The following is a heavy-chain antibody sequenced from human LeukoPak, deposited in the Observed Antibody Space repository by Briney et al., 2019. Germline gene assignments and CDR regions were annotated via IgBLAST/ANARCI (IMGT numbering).Heavy chain of an antibody. D-gene: IGHD4-17*01. CDR2: INRSGST. CDR3: ARLNDGDRYYYYYFMDV. CDR1: GGSFSAYD. V-gene: IGHV4-34*01. J-gene: IGHJ6*03. Sequence: SETLSLTCTVYGGSFSAYDWSWIRQPPGKGLEWIGEINRSGSTNYNPSLKSRVTISVDTSKNHFSLKLSSVTAAETAVYYCARLNDGDRYYYYYFMDVWGKGTTVTVSS.